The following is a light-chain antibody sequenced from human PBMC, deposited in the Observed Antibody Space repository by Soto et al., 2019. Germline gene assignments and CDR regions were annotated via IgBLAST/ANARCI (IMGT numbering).Light chain of an antibody. CDR1: SSDVGSYSL. V-gene: IGLV2-23*01. CDR3: CSDAGSSSYV. Sequence: QSALPQPASVSGPPGKPITISCTGPSSDVGSYSLVSWYQHHPGKAPQLMIYEDIKRPSGVSNRFSGSKSGNTASLTISGLQAEDDADYYCCSDAGSSSYVFGTGTKVTVL. CDR2: EDI. J-gene: IGLJ1*01.